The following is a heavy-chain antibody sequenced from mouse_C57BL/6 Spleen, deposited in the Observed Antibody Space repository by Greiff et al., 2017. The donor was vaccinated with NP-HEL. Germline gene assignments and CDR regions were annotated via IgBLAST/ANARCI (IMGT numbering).Heavy chain of an antibody. CDR2: IYPGSGNT. CDR1: GYSFTSYY. J-gene: IGHJ4*01. V-gene: IGHV1-66*01. CDR3: ARGGAGRGYYYAMDY. D-gene: IGHD1-1*01. Sequence: VQLQQSGPELVKPGASVKISCKASGYSFTSYYIHWVKQRPGQGLEWIGWIYPGSGNTKYNEKFKGKATLTADTSSSTAYMQLSSLTSEDSAVYYCARGGAGRGYYYAMDYWGQGTSVTVSS.